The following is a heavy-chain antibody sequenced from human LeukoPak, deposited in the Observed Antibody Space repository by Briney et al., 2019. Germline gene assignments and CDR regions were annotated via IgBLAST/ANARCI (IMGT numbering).Heavy chain of an antibody. V-gene: IGHV3-30*18. CDR1: GFTFSSYG. CDR3: AKGRYFFDY. J-gene: IGHJ4*02. CDR2: ISYDGSNK. Sequence: QPGGSLRLSCAASGFTFSSYGMHWVRQAPGKGLEWVAVISYDGSNKYYADSVKGRFTISRDNSKNTLYLQMNSLRAEDTAVYYCAKGRYFFDYWGQGTLVTGSS.